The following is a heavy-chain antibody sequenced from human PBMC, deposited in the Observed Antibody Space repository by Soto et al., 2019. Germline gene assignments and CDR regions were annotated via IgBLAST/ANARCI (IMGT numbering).Heavy chain of an antibody. V-gene: IGHV3-23*01. CDR2: ISGSGDNT. Sequence: EVQLLESGGGLVQPGGSLRLSCAASGFTFSSYAMSWVRQAPGKGLEWVSAISGSGDNTYYANSVKGRFTISRDDSKSTLYLQMNSLTVEDTAVYYCAKGLSGGSYSGSHYWGHGTLVTVSS. CDR3: AKGLSGGSYSGSHY. D-gene: IGHD2-15*01. J-gene: IGHJ4*01. CDR1: GFTFSSYA.